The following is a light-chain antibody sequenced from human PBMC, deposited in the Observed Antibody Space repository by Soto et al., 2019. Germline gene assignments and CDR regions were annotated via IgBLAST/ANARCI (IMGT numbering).Light chain of an antibody. CDR2: AAS. V-gene: IGKV3-20*01. J-gene: IGKJ1*01. CDR3: QQYGSSPPWT. Sequence: EIVLTQSPGTLSLSPGDRATLSCRAIQSVSSSYLAWYQQKPGQAPRLLIYAASSKATGIPDRFSGSGSGTDFTLTISRLEPEDFAVYYCQQYGSSPPWTVGQGTKVEIK. CDR1: QSVSSSY.